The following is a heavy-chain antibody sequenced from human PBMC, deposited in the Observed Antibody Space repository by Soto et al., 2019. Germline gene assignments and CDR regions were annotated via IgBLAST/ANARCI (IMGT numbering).Heavy chain of an antibody. CDR2: IWSDGSRK. CDR3: ARDRGACHGGHCYSYFDL. J-gene: IGHJ4*02. D-gene: IGHD2-15*01. Sequence: GGSLRLSCAASGFTFRSYGMQWVRQAPGKGLEWVAVIWSDGSRKYYAASVEGRATISRDNSDNTLYLQMDSLRVEDTALYFCARDRGACHGGHCYSYFDLWGRGSLVTVSS. V-gene: IGHV3-33*01. CDR1: GFTFRSYG.